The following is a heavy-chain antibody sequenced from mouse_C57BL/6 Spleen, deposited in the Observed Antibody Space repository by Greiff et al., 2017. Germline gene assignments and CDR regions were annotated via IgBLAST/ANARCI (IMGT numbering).Heavy chain of an antibody. J-gene: IGHJ4*01. CDR1: GYAFSSYW. CDR3: ARSGGYSTYYAMDY. Sequence: LQESGAELVKPGASVKIFCKASGYAFSSYWMNWVKQRPGKGLEWIGQIYPGDGDTNYNGKFKGKATLTADKSSSTAYMQLSSLTSEDSAVYFCARSGGYSTYYAMDYWGQGTSVTVSS. CDR2: IYPGDGDT. D-gene: IGHD2-5*01. V-gene: IGHV1-80*01.